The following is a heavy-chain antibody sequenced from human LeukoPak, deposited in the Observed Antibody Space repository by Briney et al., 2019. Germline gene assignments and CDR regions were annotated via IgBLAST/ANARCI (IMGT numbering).Heavy chain of an antibody. CDR2: IYSGGST. V-gene: IGHV3-53*01. J-gene: IGHJ6*02. CDR1: GFTFSSYA. Sequence: PGGSLRLSCAASGFTFSSYAMSWVRQAPGKGLEWVSVIYSGGSTYYADSVKGRFTISRDNSKNTLYLQMNSLRAEDTAVYYCASHSPTYYDILTGFAPLYYGMDVWGQGTTVTVSS. D-gene: IGHD3-9*01. CDR3: ASHSPTYYDILTGFAPLYYGMDV.